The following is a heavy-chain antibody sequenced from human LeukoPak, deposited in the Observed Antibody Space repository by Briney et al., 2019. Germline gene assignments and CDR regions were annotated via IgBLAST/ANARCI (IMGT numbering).Heavy chain of an antibody. Sequence: ASVKVSCKASGNTLTNYYMYWVRQAPGQGLEWMGGIIPIFGTANYAQKFQGRVTITADESTSTAYMELSSLRSEDTAVYYCARAHRPTAMVTPPDYWGQGTLVTVSS. CDR2: IIPIFGTA. D-gene: IGHD5-18*01. J-gene: IGHJ4*02. V-gene: IGHV1-69*13. CDR1: GNTLTNYY. CDR3: ARAHRPTAMVTPPDY.